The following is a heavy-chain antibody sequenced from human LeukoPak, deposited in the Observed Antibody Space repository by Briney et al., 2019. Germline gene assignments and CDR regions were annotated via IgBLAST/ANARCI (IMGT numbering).Heavy chain of an antibody. Sequence: PGGSLRLSCAASGFTFSSSAMTWVRQAPGKGLEWVSSISGSGVSTYYADSVKGRFTISRDDAKNSLYLHMNSLRVEDTAVYYCARLYSSSCGLRASDYWGQGTLVTVSS. V-gene: IGHV3-23*01. CDR3: ARLYSSSCGLRASDY. D-gene: IGHD6-6*01. CDR1: GFTFSSSA. CDR2: ISGSGVST. J-gene: IGHJ4*02.